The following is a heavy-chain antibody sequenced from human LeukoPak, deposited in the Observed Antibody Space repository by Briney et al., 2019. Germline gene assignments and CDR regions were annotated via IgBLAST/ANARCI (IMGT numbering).Heavy chain of an antibody. CDR3: ARPSGSPYWYFDL. Sequence: SETLSLTCTVSGGSVSSSVSYWGWLRQPPGKGLEWIGTVFYSGNTYYNPSLKSRVTISVDRSKDQFFLSLYFVTAADTAMYYCARPSGSPYWYFDLWGRGRLVTVSP. J-gene: IGHJ2*01. CDR1: GGSVSSSVSY. CDR2: VFYSGNT. V-gene: IGHV4-39*01. D-gene: IGHD3-3*01.